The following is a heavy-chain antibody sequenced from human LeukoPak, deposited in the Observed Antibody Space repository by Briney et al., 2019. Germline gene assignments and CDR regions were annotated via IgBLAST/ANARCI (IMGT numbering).Heavy chain of an antibody. Sequence: GGSLRLSCAASGFSFITYGIHWVRQAPGKGLEWVAFIRYDGSNRFYADSVRGRFTISRDNAKNSLYLQMNSLRAEDTAVYYCARVPPRLLVHYYYYMDVWGKGTTVTVSS. J-gene: IGHJ6*03. CDR1: GFSFITYG. D-gene: IGHD3-22*01. CDR2: IRYDGSNR. CDR3: ARVPPRLLVHYYYYMDV. V-gene: IGHV3-30*02.